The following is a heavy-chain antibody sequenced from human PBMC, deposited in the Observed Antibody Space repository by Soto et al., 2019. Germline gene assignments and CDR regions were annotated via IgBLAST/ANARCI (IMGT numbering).Heavy chain of an antibody. J-gene: IGHJ6*02. D-gene: IGHD6-19*01. CDR3: TTEVQWLPLKYYYYYGMDV. V-gene: IGHV3-23*01. CDR1: GVTFTSYA. CDR2: ISKSGDST. Sequence: GSLRLSCAASGVTFTSYAMTWVRQVPGEGLQWVSSISKSGDSTYYADSVKGRFTTSRDNSKNTLYLQMNSLRAEDTAIYYCTTEVQWLPLKYYYYYGMDVWGQGTTVTVSS.